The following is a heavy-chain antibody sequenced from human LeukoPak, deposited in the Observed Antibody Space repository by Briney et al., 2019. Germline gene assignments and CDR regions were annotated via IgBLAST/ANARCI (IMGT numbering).Heavy chain of an antibody. CDR1: GFTFSSYG. V-gene: IGHV3-33*06. J-gene: IGHJ4*02. Sequence: GGSLRLSCAASGFTFSSYGMHWVRQAPGKGLEWVAVIWYDGSNKYYADSAKGRFTISRDNSKNTLYLQMNSLRAEDTAVYYCAKDLYYYDSSGTIDYWGQGTLVTVSS. CDR2: IWYDGSNK. D-gene: IGHD3-22*01. CDR3: AKDLYYYDSSGTIDY.